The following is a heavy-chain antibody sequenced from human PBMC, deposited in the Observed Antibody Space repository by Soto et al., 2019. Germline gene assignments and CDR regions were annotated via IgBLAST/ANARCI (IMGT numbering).Heavy chain of an antibody. CDR2: IYYSGST. CDR3: ARVASYSNSLRYYFDY. D-gene: IGHD6-13*01. V-gene: IGHV4-61*01. Sequence: PSETTSISCPVSGGSVRSGRYYCSCIRHLPWKGLEWIGYIYYSGSTNYTHSLKSRVTISVDTTKNQFSLKLSSVTAADTAVYYCARVASYSNSLRYYFDYWGQGTLVTVSS. CDR1: GGSVRSGRYY. J-gene: IGHJ4*02.